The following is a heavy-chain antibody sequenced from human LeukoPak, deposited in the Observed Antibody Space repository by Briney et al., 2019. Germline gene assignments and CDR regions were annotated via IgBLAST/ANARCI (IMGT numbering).Heavy chain of an antibody. V-gene: IGHV4-38-2*01. CDR1: GYSISNGYY. J-gene: IGHJ6*03. CDR2: IYHSGST. D-gene: IGHD2-2*01. CDR3: ARMPSDIVVVPAANYYYYMDV. Sequence: PSETPSLTCAVSGYSISNGYYWAWIRQPPGKGLEWIGSIYHSGSTYYNPSLKSRVTISVDTSKNQFSLKLSSVTAADTAVYYCARMPSDIVVVPAANYYYYMDVWGKGTTVTVSS.